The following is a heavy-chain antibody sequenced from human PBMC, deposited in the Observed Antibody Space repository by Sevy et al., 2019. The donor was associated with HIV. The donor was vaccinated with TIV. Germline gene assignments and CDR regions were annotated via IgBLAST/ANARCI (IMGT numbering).Heavy chain of an antibody. CDR3: AKDFTGYNGMDV. V-gene: IGHV3-30*18. D-gene: IGHD3-9*01. Sequence: GGSLRLSCAVSGITFTTSGMHWVRQAPGKGLEWVAVISDDGRNKFYGDSVKGRFTISRDNSKNMLYLQMNSLRTEDTAVYYCAKDFTGYNGMDVWGQGTMVTVSS. J-gene: IGHJ6*02. CDR2: ISDDGRNK. CDR1: GITFTTSG.